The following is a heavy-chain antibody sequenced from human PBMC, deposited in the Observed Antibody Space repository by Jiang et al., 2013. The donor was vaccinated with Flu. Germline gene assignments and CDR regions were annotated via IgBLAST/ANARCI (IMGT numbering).Heavy chain of an antibody. V-gene: IGHV4-34*01. D-gene: IGHD1-26*01. CDR2: INHSGST. CDR3: ARGNAGAAGDY. CDR1: GGSFSGYY. J-gene: IGHJ4*02. Sequence: LLKPSETLSLTCAVYGGSFSGYYWSWIRQPPGKGLEWIGEINHSGSTNYNPSLKSRVTISVDTSKNQFSLKLSSVTAADTAVYYCARGNAGAAGDYWGQGNPGHRLL.